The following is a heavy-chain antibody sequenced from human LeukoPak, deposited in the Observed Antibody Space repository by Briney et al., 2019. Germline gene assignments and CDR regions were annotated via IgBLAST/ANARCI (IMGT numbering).Heavy chain of an antibody. CDR2: INHSGRT. J-gene: IGHJ2*01. CDR3: ARGEAGWYFDL. D-gene: IGHD6-19*01. Sequence: SETLSLTCAVYGGSFSGYYWSWIRQSPGKGLEWIGEINHSGRTNYNPSLKSRVSISVDTSKNQFSLKVSSVAAADTAVYYCARGEAGWYFDLWGRGTLVTVSS. V-gene: IGHV4-34*01. CDR1: GGSFSGYY.